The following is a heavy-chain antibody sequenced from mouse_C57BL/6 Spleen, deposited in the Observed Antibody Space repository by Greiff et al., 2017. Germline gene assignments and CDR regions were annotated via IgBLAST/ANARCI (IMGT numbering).Heavy chain of an antibody. D-gene: IGHD2-14*01. CDR1: GYTFTGYW. J-gene: IGHJ2*01. Sequence: QVQLQQSGAELMQPGASLKLSCKATGYTFTGYWIEWVKQRPGHGLEWIGEILPGSGSINYNETLKGKATFTADKSPYTAYMQLSSLTTEVSSIYYCARRGYDDYWGQGTTLTVSS. V-gene: IGHV1-9*01. CDR3: ARRGYDDY. CDR2: ILPGSGSI.